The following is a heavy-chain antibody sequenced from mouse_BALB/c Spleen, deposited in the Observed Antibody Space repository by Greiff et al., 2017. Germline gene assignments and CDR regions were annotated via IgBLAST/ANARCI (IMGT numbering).Heavy chain of an antibody. Sequence: VQLQQSGPELVKPGASVKISCKASGYSFTGYFMYWVKQSHGKSLEWIGRINPYNGDTFYNQKFKGKATLTVDKSSSTAHMELLSLTSEDSAVYYCGRERPYYGNYFDYWGQGTTLTVSS. J-gene: IGHJ2*01. CDR3: GRERPYYGNYFDY. CDR2: INPYNGDT. V-gene: IGHV1-37*01. CDR1: GYSFTGYF. D-gene: IGHD2-10*01.